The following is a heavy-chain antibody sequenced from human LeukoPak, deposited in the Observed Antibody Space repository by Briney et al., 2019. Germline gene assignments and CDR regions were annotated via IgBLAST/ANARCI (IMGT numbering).Heavy chain of an antibody. J-gene: IGHJ4*02. CDR3: AKVAGSSPIYYFDY. CDR1: GFTFSNYA. Sequence: GGSLRFSCAASGFTFSNYAMSWVRQAPGKGLEWVSGISGSGGSTYYADSVKGRFTISRDNSKNTLYLQMGSLRAEDTAVYYCAKVAGSSPIYYFDYWGQGTLVTVSS. D-gene: IGHD2-15*01. V-gene: IGHV3-23*01. CDR2: ISGSGGST.